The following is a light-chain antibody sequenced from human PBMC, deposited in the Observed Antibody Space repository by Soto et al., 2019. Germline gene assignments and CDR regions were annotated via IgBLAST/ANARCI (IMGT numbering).Light chain of an antibody. CDR3: QQRSVWPPMYT. CDR1: QSVSSSY. J-gene: IGKJ2*01. V-gene: IGKV3D-20*02. Sequence: EIVLTQSPGTLSLSPGERATLSCRASQSVSSSYLAWYQQKPGQAPRLLIYGASNRATGIPARFSGSGSGTDFTLTISSLEPEDFAIYYCQQRSVWPPMYTFGQGTKVDIK. CDR2: GAS.